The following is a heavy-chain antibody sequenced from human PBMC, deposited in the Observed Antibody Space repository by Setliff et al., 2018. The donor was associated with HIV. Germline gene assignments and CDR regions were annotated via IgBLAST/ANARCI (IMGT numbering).Heavy chain of an antibody. CDR1: GYSFARYG. CDR2: SSGFNGNT. V-gene: IGHV1-18*01. J-gene: IGHJ3*02. Sequence: ASVKVSCKASGYSFARYGLMWVQQAPGQGLAWMGWSSGFNGNTKYAQSFQDRVAMTTETATRTAYMEMRSLRSDDTAVYFGARVPYRSAWFSGGHDAFDIWGQGTMVTVSS. D-gene: IGHD6-19*01. CDR3: ARVPYRSAWFSGGHDAFDI.